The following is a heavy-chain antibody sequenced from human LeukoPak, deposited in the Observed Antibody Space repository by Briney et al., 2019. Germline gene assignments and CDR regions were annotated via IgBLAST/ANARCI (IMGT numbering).Heavy chain of an antibody. D-gene: IGHD5-24*01. CDR3: ARGDGYNPLDY. J-gene: IGHJ4*02. V-gene: IGHV4-59*01. Sequence: SETLSLTCTVSGGSISSYYWSWIRQPPGKGLEWIGYIYYRGSTNYNPSLKSRVTISVDTSKNQFSLKLSSVTAADTAVYYCARGDGYNPLDYWGQGTLVTVSS. CDR2: IYYRGST. CDR1: GGSISSYY.